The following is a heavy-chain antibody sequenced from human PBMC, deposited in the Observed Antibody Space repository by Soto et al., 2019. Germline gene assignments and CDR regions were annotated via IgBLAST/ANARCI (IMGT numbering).Heavy chain of an antibody. CDR1: CGSISGGGNY. CDR2: IYYSGST. J-gene: IGHJ4*02. V-gene: IGHV4-31*03. CDR3: ARARSGYYFDY. D-gene: IGHD6-25*01. Sequence: KPSETLSLTCTVSCGSISGGGNYWSWIRQHPGKGLEWVAYIYYSGSTFYNPSLKSRVTISVVTSKNQFSLKLSSVTAADTAMYYCARARSGYYFDYWGQGTPVTVS.